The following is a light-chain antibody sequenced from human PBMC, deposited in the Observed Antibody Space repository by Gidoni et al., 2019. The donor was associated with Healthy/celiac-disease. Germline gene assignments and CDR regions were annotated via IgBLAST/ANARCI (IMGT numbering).Light chain of an antibody. CDR2: GAS. J-gene: IGKJ3*01. V-gene: IGKV3-20*01. CDR3: QQYGSSPVVT. CDR1: QSVRSSY. Sequence: EIVLTQSPGTLSLSPGERAPLSCRASQSVRSSYLAWYQQKPGKAPRLLIYGASSRAPGIPDRFSGSGSGTDFTRTISRLEPEDFAVYYCQQYGSSPVVTFGPGTKVDIK.